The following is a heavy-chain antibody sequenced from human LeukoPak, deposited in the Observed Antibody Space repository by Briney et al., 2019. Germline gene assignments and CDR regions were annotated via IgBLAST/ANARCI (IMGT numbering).Heavy chain of an antibody. CDR2: ISAYNGNT. CDR1: GYTFTSYG. Sequence: GASVKVSCKASGYTFTSYGISWVRQAPGQGLEWMGWISAYNGNTNYAQKLQGRVTMTTDTSTSTVYMELRSLRSDDTAVYYCARALLRYFDWLLLDFDYWGQGTLVTVSS. CDR3: ARALLRYFDWLLLDFDY. J-gene: IGHJ4*02. D-gene: IGHD3-9*01. V-gene: IGHV1-18*01.